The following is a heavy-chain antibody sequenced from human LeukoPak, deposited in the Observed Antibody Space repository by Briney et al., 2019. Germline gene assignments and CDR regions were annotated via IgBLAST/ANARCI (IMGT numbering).Heavy chain of an antibody. V-gene: IGHV3-48*02. D-gene: IGHD2/OR15-2a*01. CDR1: GFTFSSYS. Sequence: GGSLRLSCAASGFTFSSYSMNWVRQAPGKGLEWVSYISSSSSTIYYADSVKGRFTISRDNAKNSLYLQMNSLRDEDTAVYYCARDSRPGDYYYYYMDVWGKGTTVTVSS. CDR2: ISSSSSTI. J-gene: IGHJ6*03. CDR3: ARDSRPGDYYYYYMDV.